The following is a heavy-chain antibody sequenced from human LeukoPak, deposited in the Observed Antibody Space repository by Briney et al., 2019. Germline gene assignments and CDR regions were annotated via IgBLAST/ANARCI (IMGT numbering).Heavy chain of an antibody. CDR3: ARGQEWFGEFKYNWFDP. V-gene: IGHV4-61*02. J-gene: IGHJ5*02. D-gene: IGHD3-10*01. Sequence: SQTLSLTCTVSGVSISSGSYYWSWIRQPAGKGLEWIGRIYTSGSTNYNPSLKSRVTISVDTSKNQFSLKLSSVTAADTAVYYCARGQEWFGEFKYNWFDPWGQGTLVTVSS. CDR1: GVSISSGSYY. CDR2: IYTSGST.